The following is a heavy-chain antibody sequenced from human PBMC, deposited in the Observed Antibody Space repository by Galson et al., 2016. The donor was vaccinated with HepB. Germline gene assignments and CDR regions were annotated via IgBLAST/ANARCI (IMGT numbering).Heavy chain of an antibody. CDR3: ATPITGYSSSWYGSFDY. J-gene: IGHJ4*02. Sequence: SLRLSCAVSGVSVNSNYMSWVRQAPGKGLEWVSIVYTNGNRYYADSVKGRFTISRDNSQNTLYLHMNRLRAEDTAVYYCATPITGYSSSWYGSFDYWGQGTLVTVSS. V-gene: IGHV3-53*01. CDR1: GVSVNSNY. D-gene: IGHD6-13*01. CDR2: VYTNGNR.